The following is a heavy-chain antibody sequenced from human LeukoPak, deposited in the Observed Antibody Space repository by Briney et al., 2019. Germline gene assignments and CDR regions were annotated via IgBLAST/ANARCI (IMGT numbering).Heavy chain of an antibody. CDR3: VRQLGGSGSY. V-gene: IGHV3-7*01. Sequence: GGSLRLSCAASGFTFNSYWMNWVRQAPGKGLEWVASIKQDGNERSYVDSVKGRFTISRDNPKNSLYLQMSSLRAEDTAVYYCVRQLGGSGSYWGQGTLVTVSS. D-gene: IGHD3-10*01. CDR2: IKQDGNER. J-gene: IGHJ4*02. CDR1: GFTFNSYW.